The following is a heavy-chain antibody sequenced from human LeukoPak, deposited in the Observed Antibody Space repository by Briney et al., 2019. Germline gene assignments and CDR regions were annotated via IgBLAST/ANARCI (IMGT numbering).Heavy chain of an antibody. CDR2: IVVGSGNT. D-gene: IGHD3-22*01. Sequence: GASVKVSCKASGFTFTSSAVQWVRQARGQRLEWIGWIVVGSGNTNYAQKFQERDTITRDMSTSTAYMELSSLRSEDTAVYYCAADDAPTLYYYDSSGYYNFDYWGQGTLVTVSS. V-gene: IGHV1-58*01. CDR1: GFTFTSSA. J-gene: IGHJ4*02. CDR3: AADDAPTLYYYDSSGYYNFDY.